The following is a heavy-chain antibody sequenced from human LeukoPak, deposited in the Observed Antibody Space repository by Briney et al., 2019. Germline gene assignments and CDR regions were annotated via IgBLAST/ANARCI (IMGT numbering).Heavy chain of an antibody. D-gene: IGHD3-22*01. J-gene: IGHJ3*02. Sequence: SETLSLTCTVSGGSISSGSYYWSWIRQPAGKGLEWIGRIYTSGSTNYNPSLKSRVTISVDTSKNQFSLKLSSVTAADTAVYFCARGPSSYDSSGAFDIWGQGTMVTVSS. V-gene: IGHV4-61*02. CDR2: IYTSGST. CDR3: ARGPSSYDSSGAFDI. CDR1: GGSISSGSYY.